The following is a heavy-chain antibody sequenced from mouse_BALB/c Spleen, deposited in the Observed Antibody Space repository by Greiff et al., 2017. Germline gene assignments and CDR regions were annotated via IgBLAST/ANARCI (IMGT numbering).Heavy chain of an antibody. CDR3: ARDGNHWYFDV. CDR1: GFTFSSFG. J-gene: IGHJ1*01. D-gene: IGHD2-1*01. CDR2: ISSGSSTI. V-gene: IGHV5-17*02. Sequence: EVQRVESGGGLVQPGGSRKLSCAASGFTFSSFGMHWVRQAPEKGLEWVAYISSGSSTIYYADTVKGRFTISRDNPKNTLFLQMTSLRSEDTAMYYCARDGNHWYFDVWGAGTTVTVSS.